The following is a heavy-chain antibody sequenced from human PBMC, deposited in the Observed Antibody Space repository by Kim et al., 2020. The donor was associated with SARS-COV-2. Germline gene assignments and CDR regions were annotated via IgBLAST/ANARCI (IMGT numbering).Heavy chain of an antibody. J-gene: IGHJ2*01. V-gene: IGHV4-34*01. Sequence: SETLSLTCVVHNGSFSGNYWSWIRQPPGKGLEWIGEINHRGNTYYNPSLRSRVTISEDTSKNQFSLTLTSVTDADAAIYYCARGRGGYSSSWYLRYFDLWGRGTLVTVSS. CDR2: INHRGNT. D-gene: IGHD6-13*01. CDR3: ARGRGGYSSSWYLRYFDL. CDR1: NGSFSGNY.